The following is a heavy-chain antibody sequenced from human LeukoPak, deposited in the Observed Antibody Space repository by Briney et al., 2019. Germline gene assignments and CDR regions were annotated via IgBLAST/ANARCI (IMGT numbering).Heavy chain of an antibody. V-gene: IGHV1-2*02. CDR3: ARGRVHSWSDAFDI. CDR1: GYTFTGHY. D-gene: IGHD1-1*01. J-gene: IGHJ3*02. CDR2: INSDSGGT. Sequence: ASVTVSCTASGYTFTGHYMHWVRQAPGQGLEWMGWINSDSGGTKYAQKFQGSVIMTRVTSISTAYMELSRLKSDDTAVYYCARGRVHSWSDAFDIWGQGTTVTVSS.